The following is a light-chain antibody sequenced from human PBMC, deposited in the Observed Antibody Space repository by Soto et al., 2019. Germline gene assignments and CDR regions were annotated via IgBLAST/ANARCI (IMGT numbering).Light chain of an antibody. Sequence: DIQLTQSPSSLSASVGDRVTITCQASQGINNYLNWYQQKSGKPPKLLIYDASNLEAGVPSRFRGSGSGTDFILSISGLQPDDVATYYCQQYESLPPRFGPGTTVEIK. CDR3: QQYESLPPR. CDR1: QGINNY. J-gene: IGKJ3*01. V-gene: IGKV1-33*01. CDR2: DAS.